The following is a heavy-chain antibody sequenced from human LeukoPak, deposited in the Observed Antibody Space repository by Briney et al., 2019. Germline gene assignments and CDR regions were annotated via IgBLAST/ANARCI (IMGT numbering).Heavy chain of an antibody. CDR3: ARCGVSSDAFDI. D-gene: IGHD2-21*01. Sequence: PSETLSLTCTVSGGSISSGDYYWSWLRQPPGKGLEWIGYIYYSGSTYYNPSLKSRVTISVDTSKNQFSLKLSSVTAADTAVYYCARCGVSSDAFDIWGQGTMVTVSS. V-gene: IGHV4-30-4*08. J-gene: IGHJ3*02. CDR2: IYYSGST. CDR1: GGSISSGDYY.